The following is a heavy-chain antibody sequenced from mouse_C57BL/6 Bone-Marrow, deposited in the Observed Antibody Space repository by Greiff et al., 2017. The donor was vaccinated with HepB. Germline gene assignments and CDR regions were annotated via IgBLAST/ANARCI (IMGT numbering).Heavy chain of an antibody. Sequence: VKLVESGAELVMPGASVKLSCKASGYTFTSYWLHWVKQRPGQGLEWIGEIDPSDSYTNYNQKFKGKSTLTVDKSSSTAYMQLSSLTSEDSAVYYCAREGLITFDVWGTGTTVTVSS. CDR2: IDPSDSYT. V-gene: IGHV1-69*01. J-gene: IGHJ1*03. CDR3: AREGLITFDV. D-gene: IGHD1-1*01. CDR1: GYTFTSYW.